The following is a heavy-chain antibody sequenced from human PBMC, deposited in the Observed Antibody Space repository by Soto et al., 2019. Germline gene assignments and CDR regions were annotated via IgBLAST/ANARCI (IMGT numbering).Heavy chain of an antibody. Sequence: XLRLYCATFGFXFSSYVLHWVRHAPGKGLEFVAVIWHDGMNKYYADYVMGRFTISRDNYNNTLYLQMNSLRAEDTAVYYCARDRGSEDPIDYWGQGTLGTVSS. CDR1: GFXFSSYV. J-gene: IGHJ4*02. CDR3: ARDRGSEDPIDY. V-gene: IGHV3-33*01. D-gene: IGHD3-10*01. CDR2: IWHDGMNK.